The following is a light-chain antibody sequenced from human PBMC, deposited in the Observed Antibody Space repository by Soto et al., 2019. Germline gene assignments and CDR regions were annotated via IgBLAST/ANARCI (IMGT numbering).Light chain of an antibody. J-gene: IGLJ1*01. CDR1: SSNIGAGYD. Sequence: QSVLTQPPSVSGAPGQRVTISCTGSSSNIGAGYDVHWYQQLPGTAPILLIYGNSNRPSGVPDRFSGSKSGTSASLAMTGQDVEDDADYYCQCYTRSLGGYVFGTGTKITVL. CDR3: QCYTRSLGGYV. CDR2: GNS. V-gene: IGLV1-40*01.